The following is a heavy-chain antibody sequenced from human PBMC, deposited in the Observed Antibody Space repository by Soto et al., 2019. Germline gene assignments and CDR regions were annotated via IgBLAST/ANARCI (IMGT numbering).Heavy chain of an antibody. CDR3: TTDSRTTLPEIRFDY. CDR1: GFPFNNAW. D-gene: IGHD1-26*01. V-gene: IGHV3-15*07. Sequence: GGSLRLSCAASGFPFNNAWINWVRQVPGKGLEWVGRVKSEADGGSGDYAAPVKGRFVVSRDDSKDIVHLQMNSLKIEDTGVYYCTTDSRTTLPEIRFDYWGHGTQVTVSS. J-gene: IGHJ4*01. CDR2: VKSEADGGSG.